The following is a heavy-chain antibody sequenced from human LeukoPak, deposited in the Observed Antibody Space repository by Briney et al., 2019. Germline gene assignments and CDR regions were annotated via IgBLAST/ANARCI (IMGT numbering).Heavy chain of an antibody. CDR1: GLIFSDYA. D-gene: IGHD5-18*01. CDR2: IWFDGSKK. J-gene: IGHJ6*02. CDR3: AKDGQSYAPYAMDV. Sequence: GGSLRLSCAASGLIFSDYAMHWVRQAPGKGLEWVAQIWFDGSKKNYAASVKGRFTISRDQSKNTVSLQMNSLRAEDTALYYCAKDGQSYAPYAMDVWGQGTTVTVSS. V-gene: IGHV3-30*02.